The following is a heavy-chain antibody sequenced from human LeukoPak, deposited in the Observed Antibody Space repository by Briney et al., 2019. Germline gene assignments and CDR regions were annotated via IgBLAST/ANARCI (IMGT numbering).Heavy chain of an antibody. CDR1: GFTVSGNY. V-gene: IGHV3-66*01. D-gene: IGHD1-26*01. Sequence: PWGSLRLSCAVSGFTVSGNYMSWVRQAPGKGLEWGSVIYSGGSTYYADSVKGRFTISRDNSKNTLYLQMNSLRAEDTAVYYCARDLVGIVRDAFDIWGQGTMVTVSS. CDR2: IYSGGST. CDR3: ARDLVGIVRDAFDI. J-gene: IGHJ3*02.